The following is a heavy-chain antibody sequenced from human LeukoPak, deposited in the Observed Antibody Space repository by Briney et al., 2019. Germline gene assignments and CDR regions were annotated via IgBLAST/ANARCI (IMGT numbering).Heavy chain of an antibody. V-gene: IGHV1-18*01. CDR3: ARDNYDILTGYQFDY. D-gene: IGHD3-9*01. Sequence: ASVKVSCKASGYTFTSYGISWVRQAPGQALEWMGWISAYNGNTNYAQKLQGRVTMTTDTSTSTAYMELRSLRSDDTAVYYCARDNYDILTGYQFDYWGQGALVTVSS. CDR2: ISAYNGNT. CDR1: GYTFTSYG. J-gene: IGHJ4*02.